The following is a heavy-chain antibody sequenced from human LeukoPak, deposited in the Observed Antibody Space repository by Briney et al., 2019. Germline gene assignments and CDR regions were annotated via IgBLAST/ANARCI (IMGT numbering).Heavy chain of an antibody. D-gene: IGHD3-10*01. CDR3: ARVGLGVGSGRKASGFDP. CDR1: GFGFSRYW. CDR2: IYRDWSTT. J-gene: IGHJ5*02. V-gene: IGHV3-74*01. Sequence: GGSLRLSCAASGFGFSRYWMHWVRQAPGTGLKWVSRIYRDWSTTDYADSVKGRFSISRDNTKNLLYLQMNSLRAEDTAVYYCARVGLGVGSGRKASGFDPWGQGTLVTVSS.